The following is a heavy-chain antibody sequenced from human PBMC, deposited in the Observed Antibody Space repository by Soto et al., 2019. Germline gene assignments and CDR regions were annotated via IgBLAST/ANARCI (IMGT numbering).Heavy chain of an antibody. V-gene: IGHV1-3*01. CDR3: ARDELAVAGNDHFDY. Sequence: ASVKVSCKASGYTFTSYAMHWVRQAPGQRLEWMGWINAGNGNTKYSQKFQGRVTITRDTSASTAYMELSSLRSEDTAVYYCARDELAVAGNDHFDYWGQGTLVTVSS. CDR2: INAGNGNT. CDR1: GYTFTSYA. D-gene: IGHD6-19*01. J-gene: IGHJ4*02.